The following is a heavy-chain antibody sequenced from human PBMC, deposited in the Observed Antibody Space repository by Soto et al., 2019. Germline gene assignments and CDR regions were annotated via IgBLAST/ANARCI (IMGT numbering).Heavy chain of an antibody. J-gene: IGHJ5*02. Sequence: GGSLRLSCAASGFTVTSNDMVWVRQVPGRGLEWVAVVYSGGSTYYGDSVKGRFTISRDTAKNTMYLQMNSLRGEDTAIYYCARLGPYGSETYSFRYNWFDPWGQGTLVTVPQ. CDR1: GFTVTSND. CDR3: ARLGPYGSETYSFRYNWFDP. V-gene: IGHV3-53*01. D-gene: IGHD3-10*01. CDR2: VYSGGST.